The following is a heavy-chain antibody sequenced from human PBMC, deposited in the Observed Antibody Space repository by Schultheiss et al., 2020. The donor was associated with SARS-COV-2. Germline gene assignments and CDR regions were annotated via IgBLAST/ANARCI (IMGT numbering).Heavy chain of an antibody. CDR2: INHSGST. V-gene: IGHV4-39*07. Sequence: SETLSLTCTVSGGSISSSSYYWSWIRQPPGKGLEWIGEINHSGSTNYNPSLKSRVTISVDTSKNQFSLKLSSVTAADTAVYYCARVRGGGSGSYYSPHSRYHYYYMDVWGKGTTVTVSS. J-gene: IGHJ6*03. CDR3: ARVRGGGSGSYYSPHSRYHYYYMDV. CDR1: GGSISSSSYY. D-gene: IGHD3-10*01.